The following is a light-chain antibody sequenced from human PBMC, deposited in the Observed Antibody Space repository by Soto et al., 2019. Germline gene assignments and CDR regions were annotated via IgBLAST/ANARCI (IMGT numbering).Light chain of an antibody. CDR2: DAS. V-gene: IGKV1-5*01. CDR3: QQLNSHPRT. Sequence: DIQMTQSPSTLPASVGDRVTITCRASQTISSWLAWYQQKPGKAPDLLIYDASRLAGGVPSRFSGSESGTEFTLTISSLQPEDFATYYCQQLNSHPRTFGQGTKLEIK. CDR1: QTISSW. J-gene: IGKJ2*01.